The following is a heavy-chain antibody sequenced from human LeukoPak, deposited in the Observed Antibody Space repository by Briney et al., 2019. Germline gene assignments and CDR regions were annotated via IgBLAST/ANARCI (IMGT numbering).Heavy chain of an antibody. J-gene: IGHJ4*02. Sequence: PGRSLRLSCAASGFTFSSYGMHWVRQAPGKGLEWVAVISYDGSNKYYADSVKGRFTISRDNSKNTLYLQMNSLRAEDTAVYYCAKKGGNIDYWGQGTRVTVSS. CDR3: AKKGGNIDY. V-gene: IGHV3-30*18. D-gene: IGHD1-26*01. CDR1: GFTFSSYG. CDR2: ISYDGSNK.